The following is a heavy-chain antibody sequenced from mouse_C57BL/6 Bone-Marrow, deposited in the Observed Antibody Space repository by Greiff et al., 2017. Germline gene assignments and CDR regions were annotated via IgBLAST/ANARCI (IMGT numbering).Heavy chain of an antibody. CDR2: ISSGGDYI. CDR3: TRLRYWYFDV. CDR1: GFTFSSYA. D-gene: IGHD2-12*01. V-gene: IGHV5-9-1*02. J-gene: IGHJ1*03. Sequence: DVHLVESGEGLVKPGGSLKLSCAASGFTFSSYAMSWVRQTPEKRLEWVAYISSGGDYIYYADTVKGRFTISRDNARNTLYLQMSSLKSEDTAMYYCTRLRYWYFDVWGTGTTVTVSS.